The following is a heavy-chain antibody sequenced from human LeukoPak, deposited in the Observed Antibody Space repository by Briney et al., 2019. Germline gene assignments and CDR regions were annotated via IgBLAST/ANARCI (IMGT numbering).Heavy chain of an antibody. D-gene: IGHD4-17*01. J-gene: IGHJ4*02. Sequence: GGSLRLSCAASGFTFSSYGMNWVRQTPGKGLEWVSYIGTSSSTIYYADSVKGRFTISRDNSKNTLYLQMNSLRVEDTAVYYCAPPKGGHDRGDYGRSQGGQGTLVTVSS. CDR2: IGTSSSTI. V-gene: IGHV3-48*01. CDR1: GFTFSSYG. CDR3: APPKGGHDRGDYGRSQ.